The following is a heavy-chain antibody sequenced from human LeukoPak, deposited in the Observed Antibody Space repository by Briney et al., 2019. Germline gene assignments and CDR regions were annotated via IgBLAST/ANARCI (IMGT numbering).Heavy chain of an antibody. CDR2: INSDGRTT. V-gene: IGHV3-74*01. Sequence: PGGSLRLSCVASGFTFSSYWMNWVRQAPGKGLVWVSRINSDGRTTTYADSVKGRFTISRDNAKNTLYLQMNSLRAEDTAVYYCAMIKEGWGQGTLVTVSS. CDR3: AMIKEG. D-gene: IGHD3-22*01. CDR1: GFTFSSYW. J-gene: IGHJ4*02.